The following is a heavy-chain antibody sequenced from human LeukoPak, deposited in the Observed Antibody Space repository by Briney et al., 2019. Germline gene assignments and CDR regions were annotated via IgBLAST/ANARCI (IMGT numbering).Heavy chain of an antibody. CDR1: GYSFTGYY. V-gene: IGHV1-18*04. Sequence: ASVKVSCKASGYSFTGYYMHWVRQAPGQGLEWMGWISAYNGNTNYAQKLQGRVTMTTDTSTSTAYMELRSLRSDDTAVYYCARDAVVTGFDYWGQGTLVTVSS. CDR3: ARDAVVTGFDY. J-gene: IGHJ4*02. CDR2: ISAYNGNT. D-gene: IGHD2-15*01.